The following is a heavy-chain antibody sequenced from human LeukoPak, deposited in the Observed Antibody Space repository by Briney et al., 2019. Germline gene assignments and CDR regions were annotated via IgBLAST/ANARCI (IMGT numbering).Heavy chain of an antibody. CDR3: TTNDAFDI. V-gene: IGHV3-15*01. CDR1: GFTFSDAW. Sequence: PGGSLRLSCAASGFTFSDAWMSWVRQAPGEGLEWVGRIKTITAGGTTDYAAPVKGRFTISRDDSKNTLYLQMNSLKTEDTAVHYCTTNDAFDIWGQGTMVTVSS. J-gene: IGHJ3*02. CDR2: IKTITAGGTT.